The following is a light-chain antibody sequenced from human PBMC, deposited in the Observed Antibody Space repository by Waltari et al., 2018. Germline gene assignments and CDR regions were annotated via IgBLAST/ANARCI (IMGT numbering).Light chain of an antibody. CDR1: VLAANY. CDR2: KDT. J-gene: IGLJ2*01. CDR3: HAAADNNWF. Sequence: YDLTQPSSVSVSPGQTATITCSGDVLAANYVRWFQQKPGQAPTLILYKDTERPSGIPERFSGSSSGSTVTLTIRGALLEDEADYHCHAAADNNWFFGGGTKLTVL. V-gene: IGLV3-27*01.